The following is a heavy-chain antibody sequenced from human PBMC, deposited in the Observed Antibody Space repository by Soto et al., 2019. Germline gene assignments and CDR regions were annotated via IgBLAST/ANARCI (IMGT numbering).Heavy chain of an antibody. D-gene: IGHD3-10*01. CDR1: GFTFGSYC. Sequence: EVQLVESGGGLVQPGGSLRLSCAASGFTFGSYCMHWVRQAPGKGLVWVSRINSDGSSTTYADSVKGRFTISRDNAKNTLYLQMNSLRAEDTAVYYCAREDGSGSYYNVGDYWGQGTLVTVSS. CDR3: AREDGSGSYYNVGDY. V-gene: IGHV3-74*01. CDR2: INSDGSST. J-gene: IGHJ4*02.